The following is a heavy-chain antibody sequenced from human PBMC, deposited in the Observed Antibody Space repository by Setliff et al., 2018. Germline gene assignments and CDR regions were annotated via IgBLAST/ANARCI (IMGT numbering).Heavy chain of an antibody. V-gene: IGHV1-3*01. CDR3: ARDTGYCSGGNCYSMEDY. CDR2: INAGDGNT. D-gene: IGHD2-15*01. CDR1: GYTFTSYA. Sequence: ASVKVSCKASGYTFTSYAMHWVRQAPGQRLEWMGWINAGDGNTGYAQKFQGRVTMTRDTSISTAYMELSSLRSEDTAVYYCARDTGYCSGGNCYSMEDYWGQGTLVTVSS. J-gene: IGHJ4*02.